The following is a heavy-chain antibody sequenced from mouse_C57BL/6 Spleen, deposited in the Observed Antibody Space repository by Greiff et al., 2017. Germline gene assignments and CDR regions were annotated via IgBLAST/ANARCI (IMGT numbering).Heavy chain of an antibody. CDR1: GFSLTSYA. J-gene: IGHJ2*01. CDR2: IWTGGGT. V-gene: IGHV2-9-1*01. Sequence: VQLQQSGPGLVAPSQSLSITCTVSGFSLTSYAISWVRQPPGKGLEWLGVIWTGGGTNYNSALKSRLSISKDNSKSQVFLKMNSLQTDDTARYYCARNPYDYDGDYFDYWGQGTTLTVSS. CDR3: ARNPYDYDGDYFDY. D-gene: IGHD2-4*01.